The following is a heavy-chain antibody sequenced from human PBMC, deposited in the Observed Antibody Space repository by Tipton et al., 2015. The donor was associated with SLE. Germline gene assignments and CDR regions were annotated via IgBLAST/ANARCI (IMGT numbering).Heavy chain of an antibody. D-gene: IGHD1-26*01. CDR1: GGSISNYY. V-gene: IGHV4-59*12. J-gene: IGHJ4*01. CDR3: ARGFGGSYSDF. Sequence: TLSLTCTVSGGSISNYYWSWIRQSPGKGLEWIGYIYYSGSTNYNPSLKSRVTISEDTSKNQVSLRLTSVTAADTAVYYCARGFGGSYSDFWGQGTLVTVSS. CDR2: IYYSGST.